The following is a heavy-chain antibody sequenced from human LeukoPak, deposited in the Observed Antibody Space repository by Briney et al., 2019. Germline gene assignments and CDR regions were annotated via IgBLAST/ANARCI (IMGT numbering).Heavy chain of an antibody. CDR2: IYWDDDK. Sequence: SGPTLLKPTQTLTLTCTFSGFSLSTGGVGVGWIRQPPGQALEWLALIYWDDDKRYSPSLKSRLTITKDTSKNQVVLAMTNMDPVDTATYYCAHSQNYEPRPLYWGQGTLVTVSS. CDR1: GFSLSTGGVG. V-gene: IGHV2-5*02. CDR3: AHSQNYEPRPLY. D-gene: IGHD3-3*01. J-gene: IGHJ4*02.